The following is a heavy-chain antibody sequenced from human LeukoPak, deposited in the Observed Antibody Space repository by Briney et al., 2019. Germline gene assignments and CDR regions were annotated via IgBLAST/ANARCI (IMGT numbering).Heavy chain of an antibody. J-gene: IGHJ4*02. D-gene: IGHD3-22*01. V-gene: IGHV3-30-3*01. CDR3: ARDYDSSGYYWKYYFDY. Sequence: GGSLRLSCAASGFTFSSYAMHWVRQAPGKGLEWVAVISYDGSNKYYADSVKGRFTISRDNSKNTLYLQMNSLRAEDTAVYYCARDYDSSGYYWKYYFDYWGQGTLVTVSS. CDR2: ISYDGSNK. CDR1: GFTFSSYA.